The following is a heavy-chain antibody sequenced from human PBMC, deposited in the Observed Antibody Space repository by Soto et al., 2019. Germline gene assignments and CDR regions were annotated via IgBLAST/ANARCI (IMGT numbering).Heavy chain of an antibody. J-gene: IGHJ5*02. CDR3: ARSRHYDILTGPYNWFDP. V-gene: IGHV5-10-1*01. D-gene: IGHD3-9*01. Sequence: GESLKISFKGSGYSFTSYWISWVRQMPGKGLEWMGRIDPSDSYTNYSPSFQGHVTISADKSISTAYLQWSSLKASDTAMYYCARSRHYDILTGPYNWFDPWGQGTLVTVSS. CDR2: IDPSDSYT. CDR1: GYSFTSYW.